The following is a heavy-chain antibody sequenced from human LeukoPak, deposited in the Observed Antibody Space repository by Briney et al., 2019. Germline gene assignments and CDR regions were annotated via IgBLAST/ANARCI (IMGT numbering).Heavy chain of an antibody. CDR3: ATAPGGRATYYDFWSGYFPFDY. J-gene: IGHJ4*02. V-gene: IGHV3-23*01. CDR1: GFTFSSYA. D-gene: IGHD3-3*01. CDR2: ISGSGGST. Sequence: GGSLRLSCAASGFTFSSYAMSWVRQAPGKGLEWVSAISGSGGSTYYADSVKGRFTISRDNSKNTLYLQMNSLRAEDTAVYYCATAPGGRATYYDFWSGYFPFDYWGQGTLVTVSS.